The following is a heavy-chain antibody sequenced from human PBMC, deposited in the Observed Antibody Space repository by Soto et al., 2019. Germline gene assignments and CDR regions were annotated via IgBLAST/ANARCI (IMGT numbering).Heavy chain of an antibody. D-gene: IGHD2-2*01. CDR3: ARNIVVVPAAKGWFDP. CDR2: ISAYNGNT. Sequence: GASVKVSCKAPGYTFTSYGISWVRQAPGQGLEWMGWISAYNGNTNYAQKLQGRVTMTTDTSTSTAYMELRSLRSDDTAVYYCARNIVVVPAAKGWFDPWGQGTLVTVSS. J-gene: IGHJ5*02. V-gene: IGHV1-18*04. CDR1: GYTFTSYG.